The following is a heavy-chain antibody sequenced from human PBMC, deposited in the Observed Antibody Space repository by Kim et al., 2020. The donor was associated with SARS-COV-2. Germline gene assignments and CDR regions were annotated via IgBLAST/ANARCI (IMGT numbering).Heavy chain of an antibody. CDR3: ARRMSNTSGWGSHYCDL. J-gene: IGHJ4*02. Sequence: SETLSLTCAVYGGSFSGYDWCWSRQPPGKGLEWVGEVNHSGSTNSNPSLTSRVTISVDTSKNQFSLKLTSVTAADTAVYYCARRMSNTSGWGSHYCDLWGQGILVTVSS. D-gene: IGHD3-10*01. V-gene: IGHV4-34*01. CDR2: VNHSGST. CDR1: GGSFSGYD.